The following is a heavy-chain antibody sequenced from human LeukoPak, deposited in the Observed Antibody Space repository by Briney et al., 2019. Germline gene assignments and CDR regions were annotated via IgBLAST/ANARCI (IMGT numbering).Heavy chain of an antibody. D-gene: IGHD6-19*01. CDR3: ARDSSSAIAVPDYYFDF. V-gene: IGHV1-2*02. Sequence: ASVKVSCKASGYTFTGYYMHWVRQAPGQGLEWMGWINPNSGGTNYAQKFQGRVTMTRDTSISTAYMELSRLRSDDTAVYYCARDSSSAIAVPDYYFDFWGQGTLVTVSS. J-gene: IGHJ4*02. CDR2: INPNSGGT. CDR1: GYTFTGYY.